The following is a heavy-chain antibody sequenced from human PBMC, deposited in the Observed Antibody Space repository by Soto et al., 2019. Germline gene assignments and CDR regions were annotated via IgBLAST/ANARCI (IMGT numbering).Heavy chain of an antibody. CDR3: ARDRLSGLRLGELSPSFDY. CDR2: ISASNGNT. CDR1: GYTFTSYG. J-gene: IGHJ4*02. Sequence: ASVKVSCKASGYTFTSYGFSWVRQAPGQGLEWMGWISASNGNTNYAQKFQGRVTITADESTSTAYMELSSLRSEDTAVYYCARDRLSGLRLGELSPSFDYWGQGTLVTVSS. V-gene: IGHV1-18*01. D-gene: IGHD3-16*02.